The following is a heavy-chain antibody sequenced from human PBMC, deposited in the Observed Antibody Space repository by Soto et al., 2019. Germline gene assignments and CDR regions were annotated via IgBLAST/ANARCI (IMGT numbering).Heavy chain of an antibody. J-gene: IGHJ4*02. CDR2: IQRTSDGGTI. CDR1: RFTFTSAW. Sequence: EVQLVESGGALVKPGGSLTLSCTTSRFTFTSAWMAWVRQAPGKGLVWVGRIQRTSDGGTIDYSAPVKGRFTISRDDSKDTVYLQMNSLKIEDTAVYYCTNEYWGYFQNWGQGTLVTVSS. D-gene: IGHD7-27*01. CDR3: TNEYWGYFQN. V-gene: IGHV3-15*02.